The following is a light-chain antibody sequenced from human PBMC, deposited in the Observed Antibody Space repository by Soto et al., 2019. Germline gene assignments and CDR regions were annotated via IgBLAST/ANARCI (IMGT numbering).Light chain of an antibody. CDR3: SSYTSGSTLYV. V-gene: IGLV2-14*01. J-gene: IGLJ1*01. CDR2: ASS. CDR1: SSDVGSYNY. Sequence: QSVLTQPASVSGSPGQSITISCTGTSSDVGSYNYVSWYQHRPGKAPRLMICASSNRPSGVSHRFSGSRSGNTASLTISGLQAEDEADYYCSSYTSGSTLYVFGTGTKVTVL.